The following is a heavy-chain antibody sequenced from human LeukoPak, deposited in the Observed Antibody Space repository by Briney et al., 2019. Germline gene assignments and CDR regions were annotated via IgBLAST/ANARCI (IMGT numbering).Heavy chain of an antibody. CDR1: GGSISSYY. Sequence: PSETLSLTCTVSGGSISSYYWSWIRQPPGKGLEWIGYIYYSGSTNYNPSLKSRVTISVDTSKNQFSLKLSSVTAADTAVYYCARVGRIYDILTGYHYYFDYWGQGTPVTVSS. D-gene: IGHD3-9*01. V-gene: IGHV4-59*01. CDR2: IYYSGST. J-gene: IGHJ4*02. CDR3: ARVGRIYDILTGYHYYFDY.